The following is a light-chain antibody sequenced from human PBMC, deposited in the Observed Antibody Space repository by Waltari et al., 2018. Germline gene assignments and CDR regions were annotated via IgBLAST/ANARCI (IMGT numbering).Light chain of an antibody. J-gene: IGLJ2*01. V-gene: IGLV2-8*01. Sequence: QSALTQPPSASGSPGQTVIISCTGTSSDIGAYKYVSWYQQIPGRAPALIIYEVDRGPPGVPDRFSGAKSGNTASLTVSGLQTEDEGDYYCSSYAGSNKLIFGGVTKLTVL. CDR2: EVD. CDR1: SSDIGAYKY. CDR3: SSYAGSNKLI.